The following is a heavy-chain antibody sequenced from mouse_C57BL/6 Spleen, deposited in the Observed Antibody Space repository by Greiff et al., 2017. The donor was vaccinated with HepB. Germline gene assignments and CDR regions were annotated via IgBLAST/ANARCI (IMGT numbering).Heavy chain of an antibody. CDR1: GYTFTSYW. CDR3: ARRSSGRYYAIDY. CDR2: INPSNGGT. Sequence: VQLQQPGTELVKPGASVKLSCKASGYTFTSYWMHWVKQRPGQGLEWIGNINPSNGGTNYNEKFKSKATLTVDRASSTAYMQLSSLTSEDSAVYYGARRSSGRYYAIDYWGQGTSVTVSS. V-gene: IGHV1-53*01. J-gene: IGHJ4*01. D-gene: IGHD3-2*02.